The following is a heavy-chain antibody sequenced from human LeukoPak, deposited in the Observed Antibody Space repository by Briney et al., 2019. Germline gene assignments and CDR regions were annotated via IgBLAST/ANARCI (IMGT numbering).Heavy chain of an antibody. Sequence: GGSLRLSCAASGFTFSSYSMNWVRQAPGKGLEWVSYISSSSTIYYADSVKGRFTISRDNAKNSLYLQMNSLRAEDTAVYYCARRIAAFDPWGQGTLVTVSS. CDR1: GFTFSSYS. D-gene: IGHD6-13*01. V-gene: IGHV3-48*01. CDR2: ISSSSTI. J-gene: IGHJ5*02. CDR3: ARRIAAFDP.